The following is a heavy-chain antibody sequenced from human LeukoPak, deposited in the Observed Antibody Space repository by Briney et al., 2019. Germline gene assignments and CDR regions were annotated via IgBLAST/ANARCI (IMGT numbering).Heavy chain of an antibody. CDR2: IYYSGST. D-gene: IGHD3-16*02. J-gene: IGHJ4*02. Sequence: KASETLSLTCTVSGGSISSSSHYWGWIRQPPGKGLEWIGSIYYSGSTYYNPSLKSRVTISVDTSKNQFSLKLSSVTAADTAVYYCARLDYVWGSYRNYYFDYWGQGTLVTVSS. V-gene: IGHV4-39*01. CDR1: GGSISSSSHY. CDR3: ARLDYVWGSYRNYYFDY.